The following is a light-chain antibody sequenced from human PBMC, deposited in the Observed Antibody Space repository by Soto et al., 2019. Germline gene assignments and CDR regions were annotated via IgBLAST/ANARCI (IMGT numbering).Light chain of an antibody. Sequence: QSVLTQPPSVSEAPRQRVTISCSGSSSNIGNNAVNWYHQLPGKAPKLLIYYDDLLPSGVSDRFSGSKSGTSASLAISGLQSEDEADYYCAACDDSLNGWVFGGGTKLTVL. J-gene: IGLJ3*02. CDR2: YDD. V-gene: IGLV1-36*01. CDR1: SSNIGNNA. CDR3: AACDDSLNGWV.